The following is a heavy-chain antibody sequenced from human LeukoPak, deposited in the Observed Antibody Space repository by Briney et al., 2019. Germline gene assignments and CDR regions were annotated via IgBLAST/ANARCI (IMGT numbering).Heavy chain of an antibody. D-gene: IGHD2-21*01. J-gene: IGHJ4*02. CDR2: INNDGSST. V-gene: IGHV3-74*01. Sequence: GGSLRLSCAASGFTFSSYWMHWVRQAPGKGLVWDSRINNDGSSTSYADSAKGRFTISRDNAKNTLSLQMNSLRAEDTAVYYCARDGSYIDYWGQGTLVTVSS. CDR1: GFTFSSYW. CDR3: ARDGSYIDY.